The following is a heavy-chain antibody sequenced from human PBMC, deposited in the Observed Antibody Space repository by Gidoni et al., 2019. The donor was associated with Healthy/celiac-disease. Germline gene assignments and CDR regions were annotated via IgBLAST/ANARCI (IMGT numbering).Heavy chain of an antibody. Sequence: EVQLVESAGVVVQPGGSLRLSCAASGFTFDDYAMHWVRQAPGKGLEWVSLISWDGGSTYYADYVKGRFTSSRDNSKNSLYLQRNSLRAEDTALYYCAKDSRYLGYSGYGNWGQGTLVTVSS. D-gene: IGHD5-12*01. J-gene: IGHJ4*02. CDR3: AKDSRYLGYSGYGN. CDR1: GFTFDDYA. V-gene: IGHV3-43D*03. CDR2: ISWDGGST.